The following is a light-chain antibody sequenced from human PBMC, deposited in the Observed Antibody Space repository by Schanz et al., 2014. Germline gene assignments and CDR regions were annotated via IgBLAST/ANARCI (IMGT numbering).Light chain of an antibody. CDR2: DAS. V-gene: IGKV1-5*01. Sequence: DIQMTQSPSTLSASVGDRVTLTCRASQSFNNWLAWYQQKPGKAPKLLIYDASSLESGVPSRFSGSGSGTEFSLTISSLQPDDFATYHCQQYNVFSGAFGQGTKVEI. J-gene: IGKJ1*01. CDR3: QQYNVFSGA. CDR1: QSFNNW.